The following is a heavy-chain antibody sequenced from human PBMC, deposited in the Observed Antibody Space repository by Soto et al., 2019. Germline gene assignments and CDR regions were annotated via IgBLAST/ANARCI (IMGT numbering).Heavy chain of an antibody. D-gene: IGHD6-13*01. CDR1: GFTFNSCL. CDR2: ISGSGRYT. V-gene: IGHV3-23*01. Sequence: LRLSCAASGFTFNSCLMSWVRQAPGKGLEWVSLISGSGRYTDYADSVKGRFTISRDNSKNTLYLQMNSLRAEDTAVYYCAKDPPSERMQPDYGMDVWGQGTTVTVSS. CDR3: AKDPPSERMQPDYGMDV. J-gene: IGHJ6*02.